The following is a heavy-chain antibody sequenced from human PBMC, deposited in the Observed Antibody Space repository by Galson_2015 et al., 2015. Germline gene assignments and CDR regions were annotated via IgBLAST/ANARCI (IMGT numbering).Heavy chain of an antibody. D-gene: IGHD1-26*01. J-gene: IGHJ6*03. CDR1: GGPVSSGTYY. CDR2: IYYSGST. Sequence: ETLSLTCTVSGGPVSSGTYYWSWLRQPPGKGLEWIGHIYYSGSTNYNPSLKSRVTISGDTSKNQFSLKLSSVTAADTALYHCARGTVGPTREGYYYYYMDVWGKGTTVTVSS. CDR3: ARGTVGPTREGYYYYYMDV. V-gene: IGHV4-61*01.